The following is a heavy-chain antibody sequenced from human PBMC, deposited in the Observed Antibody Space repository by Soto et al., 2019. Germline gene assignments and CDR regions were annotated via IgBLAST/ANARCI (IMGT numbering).Heavy chain of an antibody. D-gene: IGHD1-20*01. CDR3: ARERPITSQNIVGGYYYYGMDV. J-gene: IGHJ6*02. CDR1: GCTFSSYA. V-gene: IGHV1-69*06. Sequence: SVNVSCKASGCTFSSYAISWVRQAPGQGLEWMGGIIPIFGTANYAQKFQGRVTITADKSTSTAYLELSSLRSEDTAVYYCARERPITSQNIVGGYYYYGMDVWGQGTTVTVSS. CDR2: IIPIFGTA.